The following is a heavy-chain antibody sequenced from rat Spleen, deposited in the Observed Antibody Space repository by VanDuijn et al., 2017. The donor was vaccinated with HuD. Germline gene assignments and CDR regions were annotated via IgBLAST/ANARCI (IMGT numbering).Heavy chain of an antibody. CDR1: GFLFSSFP. CDR3: ATTPLYYSGDPYYFDY. D-gene: IGHD1-1*01. V-gene: IGHV5-46*01. J-gene: IGHJ2*01. CDR2: ISYDGGST. Sequence: EVQLVESGGGLVQPGRSMKLSCAASGFLFSSFPMAWVRQAPTKGLEWVASISYDGGSTYYRDSVKGRFTISRDNAKSSLYLQMDSLRSEDTATYYCATTPLYYSGDPYYFDYWGQGVMVTVSS.